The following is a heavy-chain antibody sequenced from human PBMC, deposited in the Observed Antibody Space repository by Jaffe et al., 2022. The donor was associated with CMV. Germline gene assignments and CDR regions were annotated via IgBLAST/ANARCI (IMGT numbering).Heavy chain of an antibody. CDR3: ARGARVASGLLDY. Sequence: QVQVERSGAEVKKPGASVRLSCKASGYTFTDYYMHWVRQAPGQGPEWMGIIDPSGVNTNYAQKFQGRVTMTRDTSRNTVYMELNSLRSEDTAVYFCARGARVASGLLDYWDPGTLVTVSS. D-gene: IGHD6-13*01. V-gene: IGHV1-46*01. CDR2: IDPSGVNT. J-gene: IGHJ4*01. CDR1: GYTFTDYY.